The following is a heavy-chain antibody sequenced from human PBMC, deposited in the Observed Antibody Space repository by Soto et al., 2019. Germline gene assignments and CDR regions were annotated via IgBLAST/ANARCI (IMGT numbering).Heavy chain of an antibody. V-gene: IGHV1-46*01. CDR2: INPYGGSR. Sequence: QVQLVQSGAEVKKPGASVKVSCKASGYTFINYYMHWVRQAPGQGLEWMGIINPYGGSRTYTQNFQGRVTFTRDTSTNTVNMELSSLRSEHTAVYYCAREKWLVRRNDPFDIWGQGTMVTVSS. J-gene: IGHJ3*02. CDR1: GYTFINYY. CDR3: AREKWLVRRNDPFDI. D-gene: IGHD6-19*01.